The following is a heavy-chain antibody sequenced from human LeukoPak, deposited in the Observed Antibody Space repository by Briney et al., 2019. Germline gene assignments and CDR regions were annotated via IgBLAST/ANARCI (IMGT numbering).Heavy chain of an antibody. CDR3: ARGTDDYIVAATSFEY. Sequence: SVKVSCKASGGTFNTYVISWVRQAPGQGLEWMGGIIPMVGTANNAQKFQDRLTITADESTSTAYMALGSLRSEDTAVYYCARGTDDYIVAATSFEYWGQGTLVTVSP. J-gene: IGHJ4*02. CDR2: IIPMVGTA. D-gene: IGHD5-12*01. V-gene: IGHV1-69*13. CDR1: GGTFNTYV.